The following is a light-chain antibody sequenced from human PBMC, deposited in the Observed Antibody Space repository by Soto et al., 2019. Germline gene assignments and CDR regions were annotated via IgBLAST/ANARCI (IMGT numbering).Light chain of an antibody. V-gene: IGLV2-14*01. CDR1: SSDDGGYNY. CDR2: DVS. CDR3: SSYTSSSTDV. J-gene: IGLJ1*01. Sequence: QSALTQPASVSGSPGQSITISCTGTSSDDGGYNYVSWYQQHPGKAPKLMIYDVSNRPSGVSNRFSGSKSGNTASLTISGLQAEDEADCYCSSYTSSSTDVFGTGTKVTVL.